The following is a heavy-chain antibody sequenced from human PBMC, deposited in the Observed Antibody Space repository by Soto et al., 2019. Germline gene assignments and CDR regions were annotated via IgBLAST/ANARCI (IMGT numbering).Heavy chain of an antibody. D-gene: IGHD4-17*01. J-gene: IGHJ4*02. CDR2: IIPIFGTA. CDR1: GGTFSSYA. V-gene: IGHV1-69*06. CDR3: SGEGAIGPTVGE. Sequence: QVQLVQSGAEVKKPGSSVKVSCKASGGTFSSYAISWVRQAPGQGLEWMGGIIPIFGTANYAQKFQGRVTITADKSSSTAYMELSSLSSEDRGVYYCSGEGAIGPTVGEWGQGRLVTVSS.